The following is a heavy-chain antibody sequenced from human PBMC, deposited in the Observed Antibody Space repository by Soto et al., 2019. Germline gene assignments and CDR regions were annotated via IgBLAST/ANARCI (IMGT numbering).Heavy chain of an antibody. Sequence: VDSVKGRFSVSRDNTKNSLVLQMNSLRVEDTAVYYCARDAGGGSSVFDSWGQGTLVTVSS. CDR3: ARDAGGGSSVFDS. V-gene: IGHV3-7*01. D-gene: IGHD2-15*01. J-gene: IGHJ4*02.